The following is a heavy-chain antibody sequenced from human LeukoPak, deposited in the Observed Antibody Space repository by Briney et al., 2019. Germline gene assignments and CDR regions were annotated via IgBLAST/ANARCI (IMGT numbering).Heavy chain of an antibody. J-gene: IGHJ4*02. D-gene: IGHD3-9*01. V-gene: IGHV4-34*01. Sequence: SETLSLTCAVYGGSFSGYYWSWIRQPPGKGLELIGEINHSGSTNYNPSLKSRVTISVDTSKNQFSLKLSSVTAADTAVYYCARLRYFDWLSIDYWGQGTLVTVSS. CDR1: GGSFSGYY. CDR3: ARLRYFDWLSIDY. CDR2: INHSGST.